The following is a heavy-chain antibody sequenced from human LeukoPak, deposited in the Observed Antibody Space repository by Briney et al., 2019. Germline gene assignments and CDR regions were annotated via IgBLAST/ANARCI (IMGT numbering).Heavy chain of an antibody. V-gene: IGHV3-48*04. Sequence: PGGSLRLSCAASGFTFSSYSMNWVRQAPGKGLEWVSYISSSSGLIYYADSVKGRFIISRDNAKNSLYLQMNSLRAEDTAVYYCARAVRRTYGRSTAVYFDYWGQGTLVTVSS. CDR1: GFTFSSYS. CDR2: ISSSSGLI. CDR3: ARAVRRTYGRSTAVYFDY. J-gene: IGHJ4*02. D-gene: IGHD3-10*01.